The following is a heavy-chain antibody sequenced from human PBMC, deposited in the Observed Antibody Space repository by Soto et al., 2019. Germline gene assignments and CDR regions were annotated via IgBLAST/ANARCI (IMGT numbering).Heavy chain of an antibody. CDR1: GFTFSNYG. CDR2: ISGRSNTI. J-gene: IGHJ4*02. Sequence: GGSLRLSCAASGFTFSNYGMHWVRQAPGKGLEWVSFISGRSNTIYYADSVKGRFTISRDNAKNSLYLLMNSLRAEDTAVYYCTREGDGSGFFSDFWGQGALVTVSS. D-gene: IGHD3-22*01. V-gene: IGHV3-48*01. CDR3: TREGDGSGFFSDF.